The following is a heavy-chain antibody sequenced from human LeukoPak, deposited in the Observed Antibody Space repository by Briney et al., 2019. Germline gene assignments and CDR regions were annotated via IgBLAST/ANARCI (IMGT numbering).Heavy chain of an antibody. CDR1: GFTFRTYG. V-gene: IGHV3-33*01. J-gene: IGHJ4*02. Sequence: GGSLRLSCVASGFTFRTYGMHWVRQAPGKGLEWVAVMWSDGSSEYYGDSVKGRFTISRDDSKNTVYLQMNSLRAEDTAVYYCARDLYRSSFDYWGQRTLVTASS. D-gene: IGHD6-13*01. CDR3: ARDLYRSSFDY. CDR2: MWSDGSSE.